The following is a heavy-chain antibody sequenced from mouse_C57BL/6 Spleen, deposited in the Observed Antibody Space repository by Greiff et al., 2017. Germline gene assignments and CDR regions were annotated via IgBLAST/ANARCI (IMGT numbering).Heavy chain of an antibody. D-gene: IGHD3-2*02. CDR3: AQTAQRAWCAY. Sequence: QVQLQQSGPELVKPGASVKISCKASGYAFSSSWMNWVKQRPGKGLEWIGRIYPGDGDTNYNGKFKGKATLTADKSSSTAYMQLSSLTSEDSAVYFCAQTAQRAWCAYWGQGTLVTVSA. CDR1: GYAFSSSW. V-gene: IGHV1-82*01. J-gene: IGHJ3*01. CDR2: IYPGDGDT.